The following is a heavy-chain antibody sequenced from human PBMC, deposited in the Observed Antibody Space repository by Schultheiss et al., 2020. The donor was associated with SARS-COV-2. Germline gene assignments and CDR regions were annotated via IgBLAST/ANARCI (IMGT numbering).Heavy chain of an antibody. D-gene: IGHD2-2*01. CDR2: INHSGST. J-gene: IGHJ6*02. Sequence: SETLSLTCAVYGGSFSGYYWSWIRQPPGKGLEWIGEINHSGSTNYNPSLKSRVTISVDTSKNQFSLKLSSVTAADTAVYYCARDRGYCSSTSCYYYYGMDVWGQGTTVTVAS. V-gene: IGHV4-34*01. CDR1: GGSFSGYY. CDR3: ARDRGYCSSTSCYYYYGMDV.